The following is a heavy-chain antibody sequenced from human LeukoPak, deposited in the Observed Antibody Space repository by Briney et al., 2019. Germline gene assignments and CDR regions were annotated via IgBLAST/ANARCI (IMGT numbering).Heavy chain of an antibody. J-gene: IGHJ5*02. D-gene: IGHD3-3*01. V-gene: IGHV3-21*01. Sequence: GGSLRLSCAASGFTFSTYSMNWVRQAPGKGLEWVSSISGSSYDADSVKGRFTISRDNAKNSLYLQMNSLRAEDTAVYYCARGGLLETGPVDNWFDPWGQGTLVTVSS. CDR1: GFTFSTYS. CDR2: ISGSS. CDR3: ARGGLLETGPVDNWFDP.